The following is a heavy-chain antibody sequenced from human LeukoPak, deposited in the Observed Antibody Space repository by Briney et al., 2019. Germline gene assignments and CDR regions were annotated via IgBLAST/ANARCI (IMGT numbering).Heavy chain of an antibody. CDR1: GGSFSGYY. CDR3: ARDQQQLKLDY. J-gene: IGHJ4*02. Sequence: SETLSLTCAVYGGSFSGYYWSWIRQPPGKGLEWIGEINHSGSTNYNPSLKSRVTISVDTSKNQFSLKLSSVTAADTAVYYCARDQQQLKLDYWGQGTLVTVSS. D-gene: IGHD6-13*01. CDR2: INHSGST. V-gene: IGHV4-34*01.